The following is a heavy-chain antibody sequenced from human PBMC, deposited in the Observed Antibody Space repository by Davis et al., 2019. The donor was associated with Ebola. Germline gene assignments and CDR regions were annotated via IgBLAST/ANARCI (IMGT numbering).Heavy chain of an antibody. J-gene: IGHJ4*02. CDR3: AGEGIVATIIGY. V-gene: IGHV4-34*01. CDR2: INHSGST. Sequence: MPSETLSLTCAVYGGSFSGYYWSWIRQPPGKGLEWIGEINHSGSTYYNPSLKSRVTISVDTSKNQFSLKLSSATAADTAVYYCAGEGIVATIIGYWGQGTLVTVSS. D-gene: IGHD5-12*01. CDR1: GGSFSGYY.